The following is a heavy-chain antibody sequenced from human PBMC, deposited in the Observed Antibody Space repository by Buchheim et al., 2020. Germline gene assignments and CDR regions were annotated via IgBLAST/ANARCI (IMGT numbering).Heavy chain of an antibody. CDR1: GFTFSSYA. CDR2: ISGSGGST. CDR3: ATRGIAASSGAEYFQH. V-gene: IGHV3-23*01. Sequence: EVQLLESGGGLVQPGGSLRLSCAASGFTFSSYAMSWVRQAPGKGLEWVSAISGSGGSTYYADSVKGRFTISRDNSKNKLYLQMNSLRAEDTAVYYCATRGIAASSGAEYFQHWGQGTL. J-gene: IGHJ1*01. D-gene: IGHD6-13*01.